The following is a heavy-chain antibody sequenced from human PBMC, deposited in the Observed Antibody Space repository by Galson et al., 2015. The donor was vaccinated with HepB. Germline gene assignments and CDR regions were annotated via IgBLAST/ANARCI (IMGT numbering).Heavy chain of an antibody. CDR2: IDPSDSYT. CDR1: GYSFTSYW. CDR3: ARHPAYYYGSGSYKSPGTT. Sequence: QSGAEVKKPGESLRISCKGSGYSFTSYWISWVRQMPGKGLEWTGRIDPSDSYTNYSPSFQGHVTISADKSISTAYLQWSSLKASDTAMYYCARHPAYYYGSGSYKSPGTTWGQGTLVTVSS. V-gene: IGHV5-10-1*01. D-gene: IGHD3-10*01. J-gene: IGHJ5*02.